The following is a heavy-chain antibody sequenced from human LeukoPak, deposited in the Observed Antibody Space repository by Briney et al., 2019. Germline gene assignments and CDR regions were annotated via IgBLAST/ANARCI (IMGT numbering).Heavy chain of an antibody. J-gene: IGHJ5*02. CDR1: GGSFSGYY. V-gene: IGHV4-34*01. Sequence: SETLSLTCAVYGGSFSGYYWSWIRQPPGKGLEWIGEINHSGSTNYNPSLKSRVTKSVDTSKNQFSLKLSSVTAADTAVYYCARGPDIVVVPAAKHFDPWGQGTLVTVSS. D-gene: IGHD2-2*01. CDR2: INHSGST. CDR3: ARGPDIVVVPAAKHFDP.